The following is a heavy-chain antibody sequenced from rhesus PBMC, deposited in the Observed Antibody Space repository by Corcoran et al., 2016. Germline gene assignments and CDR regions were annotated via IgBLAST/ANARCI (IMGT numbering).Heavy chain of an antibody. J-gene: IGHJ4*01. D-gene: IGHD1-14*01. Sequence: QVQLQESGPGLVKPSETLSLSCAVSGDSFSSYWWTWIRQPPGKGLEWIGEIDGKSGSTTYYSPFQSRATILKDASKNHLSLTLRSVTAADTAVYYCAGHIDGTTRDYWGQGVLVTVSS. CDR2: IDGKSGST. V-gene: IGHV4-80*01. CDR3: AGHIDGTTRDY. CDR1: GDSFSSYW.